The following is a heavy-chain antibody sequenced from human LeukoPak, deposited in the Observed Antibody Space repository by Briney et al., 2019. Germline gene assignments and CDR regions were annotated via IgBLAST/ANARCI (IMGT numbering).Heavy chain of an antibody. CDR3: ARGTTVTGVDYFDS. CDR2: IYPGDSDT. Sequence: GESLKISCKGSGYSFTNYWIGWGRQMPGKGLGWMGIIYPGDSDTRYSPSFQGQVTISADKSISTAYLQWNSLKASDTAMYYCARGTTVTGVDYFDSWGQGTLVTVSS. J-gene: IGHJ4*02. V-gene: IGHV5-51*01. CDR1: GYSFTNYW. D-gene: IGHD3-3*01.